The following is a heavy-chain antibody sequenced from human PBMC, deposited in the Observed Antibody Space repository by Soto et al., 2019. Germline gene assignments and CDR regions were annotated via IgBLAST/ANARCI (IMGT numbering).Heavy chain of an antibody. CDR2: IYVTGAV. D-gene: IGHD2-21*01. V-gene: IGHV4-31*03. J-gene: IGHJ5*02. CDR3: ARLRIATNNYKWFDP. CDR1: GAALNSGNYY. Sequence: SVTLSLTCSVSGAALNSGNYYWSWIRQVPGKGLEWIGHIYVTGAVDYNPSLRDRITISQDTSERQFSLNLRLVTAADTAVYYCARLRIATNNYKWFDPWGQGTLVTVSS.